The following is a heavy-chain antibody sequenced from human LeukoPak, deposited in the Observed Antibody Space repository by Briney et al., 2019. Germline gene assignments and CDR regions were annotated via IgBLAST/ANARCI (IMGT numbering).Heavy chain of an antibody. CDR3: AKDDAWLQYGN. J-gene: IGHJ4*02. V-gene: IGHV3-23*01. CDR1: GFTFSSHG. D-gene: IGHD5-24*01. Sequence: PGGSLRLSCAASGFTFSSHGMNWVRQAPGKGLEWVSGISPNGVITYYADSVKCRFTISRDNSKGTVYLQMNSLRPEDTAVYYCAKDDAWLQYGNWSRGTLVTVSS. CDR2: ISPNGVIT.